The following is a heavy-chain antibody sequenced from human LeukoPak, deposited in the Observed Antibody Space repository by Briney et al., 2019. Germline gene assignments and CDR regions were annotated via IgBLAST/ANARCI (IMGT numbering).Heavy chain of an antibody. D-gene: IGHD1-1*01. J-gene: IGHJ4*02. CDR1: VFSFRR. CDR2: ITGSSSYI. CDR3: ARDRLEGGENFDS. V-gene: IGHV3-21*01. Sequence: GGSLRLSCAPSVFSFRRLDWVRGAPGKGRGWWSSITGSSSYISYADSVKGRFTISRDNAKNSLFLQMNSLRPDDTAVYFCARDRLEGGENFDSWGQGTLVTVSS.